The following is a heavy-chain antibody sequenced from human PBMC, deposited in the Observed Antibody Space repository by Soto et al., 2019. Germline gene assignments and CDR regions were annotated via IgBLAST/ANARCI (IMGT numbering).Heavy chain of an antibody. CDR1: GYTFTSYG. CDR3: ARDIVVVPAATSTLRMDV. Sequence: ASVKVSCKASGYTFTSYGISWVRQAPGQGLEWMGWISAYNGNTNYAQKLQGRVTMTTDTSTSTAYMELRSLRSDDTAVYYCARDIVVVPAATSTLRMDVWRQGTTVTVSS. CDR2: ISAYNGNT. J-gene: IGHJ6*02. D-gene: IGHD2-2*01. V-gene: IGHV1-18*01.